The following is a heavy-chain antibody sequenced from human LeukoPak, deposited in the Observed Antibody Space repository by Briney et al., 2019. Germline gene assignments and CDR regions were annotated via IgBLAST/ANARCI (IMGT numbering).Heavy chain of an antibody. Sequence: TGGSLRLSCAASGFTFSSYGMHWVRQAPGKGLEWVAFIRHDGNNKYHADSVKGRFTISRDNSKNTLYLQMNSLRPEDTAVYYCARDHSYDFWSGYAYYFDYWGQGTLVTVSS. CDR2: IRHDGNNK. CDR1: GFTFSSYG. D-gene: IGHD3-3*01. J-gene: IGHJ4*02. CDR3: ARDHSYDFWSGYAYYFDY. V-gene: IGHV3-30*02.